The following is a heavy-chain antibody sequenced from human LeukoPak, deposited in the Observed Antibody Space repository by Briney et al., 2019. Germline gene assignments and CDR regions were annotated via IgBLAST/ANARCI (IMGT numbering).Heavy chain of an antibody. CDR2: ISYDGSNK. J-gene: IGHJ4*02. Sequence: RSLRLSCAASGFTFSSYAMHWVRQAPGKGLEWVAVISYDGSNKYYADSVKGRFTISRGNSKNTLYLQMNSLRAEDTAVHYCLGSGSYYNHFDYWGQGTLVTVSS. CDR1: GFTFSSYA. V-gene: IGHV3-30*04. CDR3: LGSGSYYNHFDY. D-gene: IGHD3-10*01.